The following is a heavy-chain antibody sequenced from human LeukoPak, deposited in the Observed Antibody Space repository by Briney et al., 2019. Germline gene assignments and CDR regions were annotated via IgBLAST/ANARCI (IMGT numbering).Heavy chain of an antibody. CDR1: GYTFTGYY. J-gene: IGHJ3*02. Sequence: ASVKVSCRASGYTFTGYYMHWVRQAPGQGLEWMGWINPNSGGTNYAQKFQGRVTMTRDKSIRTAYMELSRLTSDDTAVYYCARNIWFGESADAFDIWGQGTMVTVSS. D-gene: IGHD3-10*01. CDR3: ARNIWFGESADAFDI. V-gene: IGHV1-2*02. CDR2: INPNSGGT.